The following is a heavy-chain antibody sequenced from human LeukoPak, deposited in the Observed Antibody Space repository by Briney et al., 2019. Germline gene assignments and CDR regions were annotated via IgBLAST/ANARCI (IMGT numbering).Heavy chain of an antibody. J-gene: IGHJ4*02. Sequence: GGSLRLSCAASGFSFSSCWMSWVRQAQGKGLDWVANIRHDGSQKYYVGSVKGRFTISRDNVKNSLYLEMNSLRAEDTAVYYCARFEANRLVVYLDYWGQGALITVSS. CDR2: IRHDGSQK. D-gene: IGHD1-14*01. CDR1: GFSFSSCW. CDR3: ARFEANRLVVYLDY. V-gene: IGHV3-7*05.